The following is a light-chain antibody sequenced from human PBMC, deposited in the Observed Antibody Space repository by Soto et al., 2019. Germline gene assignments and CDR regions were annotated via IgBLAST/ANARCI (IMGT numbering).Light chain of an antibody. CDR1: QNIGIF. CDR3: QQSYADTWT. CDR2: AAS. J-gene: IGKJ1*01. V-gene: IGKV1-39*01. Sequence: DIQMTQSPSSLSASVGDRVTITCRAGQNIGIFLTWYQHKAGRAPKLLIYAASTLQRGVPSRFSGSGSGTDFALTISSLQPEDFATYYCQQSYADTWTFGQGTKVEVK.